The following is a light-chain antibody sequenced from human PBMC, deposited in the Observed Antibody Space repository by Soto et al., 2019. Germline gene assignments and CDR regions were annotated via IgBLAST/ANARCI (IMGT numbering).Light chain of an antibody. Sequence: EIFLTQSPSTLSLSPLERATLSCRPSQRVSSYLAWYQQKPGQAPRLLIYDATNRATGIPARFSGSGSGTDFTLTISSLEPEDFAVYYCQQRSNWPLITFGQGTRLET. V-gene: IGKV3-11*01. CDR3: QQRSNWPLIT. CDR2: DAT. J-gene: IGKJ5*01. CDR1: QRVSSY.